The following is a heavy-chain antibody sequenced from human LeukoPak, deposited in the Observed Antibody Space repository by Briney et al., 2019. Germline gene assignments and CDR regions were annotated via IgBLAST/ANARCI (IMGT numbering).Heavy chain of an antibody. Sequence: SETLSLTCAVSGYSITSGYYWGWIRQPPGKGLEWIGSIYHSGTTYYNPSLKSRVSISVDTSKIQFSLRLSSVTAADTAMYYCARGQLTYCGSTPCYGSTWFDPWGQGTLVTVSS. CDR3: ARGQLTYCGSTPCYGSTWFDP. D-gene: IGHD2-2*01. CDR1: GYSITSGYY. CDR2: IYHSGTT. J-gene: IGHJ5*02. V-gene: IGHV4-38-2*01.